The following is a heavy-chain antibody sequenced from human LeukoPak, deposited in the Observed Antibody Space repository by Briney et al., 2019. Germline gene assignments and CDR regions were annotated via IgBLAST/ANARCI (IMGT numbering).Heavy chain of an antibody. Sequence: GESLRISCKGSGYSFTSYWISWVRQMPGKGLEWMGTIDPSDSYTNYSPSFQGHVTISADKSISTAYLQWSSLKASDTAMYYCATHVLLWFGERGYYYGMDVWGKGTTVTVSS. J-gene: IGHJ6*04. CDR2: IDPSDSYT. CDR3: ATHVLLWFGERGYYYGMDV. D-gene: IGHD3-10*01. CDR1: GYSFTSYW. V-gene: IGHV5-10-1*01.